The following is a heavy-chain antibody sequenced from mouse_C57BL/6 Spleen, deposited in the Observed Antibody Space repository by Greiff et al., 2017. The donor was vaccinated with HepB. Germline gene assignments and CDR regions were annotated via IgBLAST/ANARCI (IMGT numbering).Heavy chain of an antibody. CDR2: INPNNGGT. Sequence: EVQLQQSGPELVKPGASVKIPCKASGYTFTDYNMDWVKQSHGKSLEWIGDINPNNGGTIYNQKFKGKATLTVDKSSSTAYMELRNLTSEDTAVYYCARSDTTVVDYAMDYWGQGTSVTVSS. CDR3: ARSDTTVVDYAMDY. J-gene: IGHJ4*01. V-gene: IGHV1-18*01. D-gene: IGHD1-1*01. CDR1: GYTFTDYN.